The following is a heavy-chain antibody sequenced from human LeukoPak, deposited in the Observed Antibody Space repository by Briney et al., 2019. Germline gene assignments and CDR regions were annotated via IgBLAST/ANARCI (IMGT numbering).Heavy chain of an antibody. V-gene: IGHV1-18*01. Sequence: ASVTVSCKASGYTFTSYGISWVRQAPGQGLEWMGWISAYNGNTNYAQKLQGRVTMTTDTSTSTAYMELRSLRSDDTAVYYCARESVSHSSGSYYFDYWGQGTLVTVSS. CDR3: ARESVSHSSGSYYFDY. CDR2: ISAYNGNT. D-gene: IGHD6-19*01. CDR1: GYTFTSYG. J-gene: IGHJ4*02.